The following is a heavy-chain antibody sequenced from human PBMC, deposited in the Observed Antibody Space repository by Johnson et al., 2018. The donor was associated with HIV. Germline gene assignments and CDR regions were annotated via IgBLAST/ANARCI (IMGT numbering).Heavy chain of an antibody. CDR1: GFTFSSYA. CDR3: TTDADSSSWNDAFDI. Sequence: QVQLVESGGGLVQPGGSLRLSCAASGFTFSSYAMHWVRQAPGKGLAWVAVISYDGSNKYYADSVNGRFTISRDNSKNTLYLQMNSLKTEDTAVYYCTTDADSSSWNDAFDIWGQGTMVTVSS. D-gene: IGHD6-13*01. J-gene: IGHJ3*02. CDR2: ISYDGSNK. V-gene: IGHV3-30*04.